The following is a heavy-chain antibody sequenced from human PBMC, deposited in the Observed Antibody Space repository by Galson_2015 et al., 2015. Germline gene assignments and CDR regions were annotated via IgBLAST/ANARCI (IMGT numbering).Heavy chain of an antibody. CDR1: GGSISGSSYY. CDR2: IYYSGST. D-gene: IGHD3/OR15-3a*01. V-gene: IGHV4-39*01. Sequence: ETLSLTCTVSGGSISGSSYYWGWIRQPLGKGLEWIGGIYYSGSTFYNPSLKSRVTISVDTSMNQFSLKLSSVTAADTAVYYCASYINDFWTSSPGWFDPWGQGTLVTVSS. J-gene: IGHJ5*02. CDR3: ASYINDFWTSSPGWFDP.